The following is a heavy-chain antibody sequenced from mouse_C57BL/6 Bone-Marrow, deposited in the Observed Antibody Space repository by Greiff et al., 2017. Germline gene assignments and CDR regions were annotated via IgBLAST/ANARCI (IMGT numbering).Heavy chain of an antibody. V-gene: IGHV1-69*01. CDR1: GYTFTSYW. CDR3: ARSGDGDY. Sequence: VQLQQPGAELVMPGASVKLSCKASGYTFTSYWMHWVKQRPGQGLEWIGEIDPSDSYTNYNQKFKGKSTLTVDKSSSTAYMQLSSLTSEDSAVYYCARSGDGDYWGKGTTLTVAS. J-gene: IGHJ2*01. D-gene: IGHD3-1*01. CDR2: IDPSDSYT.